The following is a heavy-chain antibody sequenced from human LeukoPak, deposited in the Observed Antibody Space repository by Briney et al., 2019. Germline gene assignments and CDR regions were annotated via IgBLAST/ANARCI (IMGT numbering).Heavy chain of an antibody. CDR2: IYYSGST. V-gene: IGHV4-59*08. CDR1: GGSISSHY. CDR3: ARRYSSSWYTLRWFDP. D-gene: IGHD6-13*01. J-gene: IGHJ5*02. Sequence: SETLSLTCTVSGGSISSHYWSWIRHAPGKGLKWIGYIYYSGSTNYNPPLKSRLTISVDTSKNQFSLKLSSVTAADTVVYYCARRYSSSWYTLRWFDPWGQATLVTVSS.